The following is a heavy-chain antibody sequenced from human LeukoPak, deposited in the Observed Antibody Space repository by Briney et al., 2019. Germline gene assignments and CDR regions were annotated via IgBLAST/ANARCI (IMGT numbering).Heavy chain of an antibody. J-gene: IGHJ3*02. D-gene: IGHD1-7*01. Sequence: GGSLTVTFAASGFTFSTFPMNWVRQTPGKGLEWVSAISGSGSDIYYADSVKGRFTISRDNPKRSLYLQMNSLRAEDTAVYYCARRTFPNDAFDIWGQGNIVTASS. V-gene: IGHV3-21*01. CDR2: ISGSGSDI. CDR1: GFTFSTFP. CDR3: ARRTFPNDAFDI.